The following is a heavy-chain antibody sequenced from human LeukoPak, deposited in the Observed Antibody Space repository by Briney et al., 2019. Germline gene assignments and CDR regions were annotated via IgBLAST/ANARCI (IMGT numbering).Heavy chain of an antibody. J-gene: IGHJ5*02. V-gene: IGHV6-1*01. Sequence: SQTLSLTCAISGDSVSSNSAVWNWIRQSPSRGLEWLGRTYYRSKWFNDYAVSVKSRIIIGPDTSKNQFSLQLNSVTPEDTAAYYCARALGKNWFDLWGQGTLVTVSS. D-gene: IGHD3-16*01. CDR3: ARALGKNWFDL. CDR2: TYYRSKWFN. CDR1: GDSVSSNSAV.